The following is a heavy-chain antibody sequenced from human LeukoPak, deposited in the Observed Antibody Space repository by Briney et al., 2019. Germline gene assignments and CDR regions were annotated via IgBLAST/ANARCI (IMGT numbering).Heavy chain of an antibody. Sequence: ASVKVPCKASGYSFTDKYMHWVRQAPGQGLEWMGWINPNSGDTNYAQKFQGRVTMTRDTSISTAYVELSRLRFDDTAVYYCAREEASMKFDWGQGTLVTVSS. CDR1: GYSFTDKY. CDR3: AREEASMKFD. J-gene: IGHJ4*02. D-gene: IGHD3-10*01. V-gene: IGHV1-2*02. CDR2: INPNSGDT.